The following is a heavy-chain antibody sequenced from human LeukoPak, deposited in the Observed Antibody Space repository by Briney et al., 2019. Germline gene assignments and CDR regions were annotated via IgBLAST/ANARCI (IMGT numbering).Heavy chain of an antibody. CDR2: MNPQSGNT. CDR1: VYTFTSYV. Sequence: GSVKVSCKASVYTFTSYVINWVRQATGPGLEWMGWMNPQSGNTGYAQKVQGRVTIPSSTSINTAYMELSSLRSEDTAVYYCARVRDYYDSSGYTDAFDIWGQGTMVTVSS. J-gene: IGHJ3*02. D-gene: IGHD3-22*01. V-gene: IGHV1-8*01. CDR3: ARVRDYYDSSGYTDAFDI.